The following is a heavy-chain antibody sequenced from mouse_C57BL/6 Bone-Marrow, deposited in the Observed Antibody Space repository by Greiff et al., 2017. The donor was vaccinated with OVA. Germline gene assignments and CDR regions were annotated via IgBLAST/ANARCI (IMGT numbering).Heavy chain of an antibody. J-gene: IGHJ2*01. CDR2: IDPSDSET. D-gene: IGHD3-2*02. CDR3: ARSGDSSGYDYFDY. V-gene: IGHV1-52*01. Sequence: QVQLQQPGAELVRPGSSVKLSCKASGYTFTSYWMHWVKQRPIQGLEWIGNIDPSDSETHYNQKFKDKATLTVDKSSSTAYMQLSSLTSEDSAVYYWARSGDSSGYDYFDYWGQGTTLTVSS. CDR1: GYTFTSYW.